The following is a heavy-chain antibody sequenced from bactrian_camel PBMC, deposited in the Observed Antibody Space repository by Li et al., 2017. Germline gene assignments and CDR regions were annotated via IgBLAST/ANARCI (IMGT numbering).Heavy chain of an antibody. V-gene: IGHV3S1*01. Sequence: HVQLVESGGGSVQAGGSLRLSCAARGYTYDTYCMGWFRQAPGKERERVASTYTAYDNIDYADSEKGRFTISQDNAKGTLYLQMNSLKPEDTAVYYCTIGGIATGRYWGQGTQVTVS. D-gene: IGHD4*01. CDR2: TYTAYDNI. J-gene: IGHJ4*01. CDR3: TIGGIATGRY. CDR1: GYTYDTYC.